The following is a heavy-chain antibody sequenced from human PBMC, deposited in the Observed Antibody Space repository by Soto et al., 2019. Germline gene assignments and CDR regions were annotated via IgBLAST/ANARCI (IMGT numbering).Heavy chain of an antibody. V-gene: IGHV1-18*01. CDR2: ISAYNGDT. CDR1: GYTFTSYC. CDR3: ARALGSYYYDSSGYYYYYYGMDV. D-gene: IGHD3-22*01. Sequence: ASVKISCKASGYTFTSYCMSWGRRAPGQGLEWMGWISAYNGDTNYAQKLQGRVTMTTDTSTSTAYMELRSLRSDDTAVYYCARALGSYYYDSSGYYYYYYGMDVWGQGTTVTVSS. J-gene: IGHJ6*02.